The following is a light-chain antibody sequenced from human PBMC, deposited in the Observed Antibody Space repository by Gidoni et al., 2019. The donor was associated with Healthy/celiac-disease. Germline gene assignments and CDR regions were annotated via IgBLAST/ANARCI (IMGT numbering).Light chain of an antibody. Sequence: DIVMTQSPDSLAVSLGERATINCKSSQSVLYSSNNKNYLAWYQQKPGQPPKLLIYWASTRESGVPDRFSGSGSGTDFTLTISSLQAEDVAVYYCQQYYSTPIIFGGXTKVEIK. V-gene: IGKV4-1*01. J-gene: IGKJ4*01. CDR3: QQYYSTPII. CDR2: WAS. CDR1: QSVLYSSNNKNY.